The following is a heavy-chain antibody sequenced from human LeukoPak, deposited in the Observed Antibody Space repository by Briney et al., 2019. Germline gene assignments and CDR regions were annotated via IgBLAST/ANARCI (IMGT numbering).Heavy chain of an antibody. J-gene: IGHJ6*03. D-gene: IGHD6-19*01. CDR2: IYYSGST. CDR3: AKGGIAVAGTSYYYYMDV. V-gene: IGHV4-39*07. CDR1: GGSMTNSTYY. Sequence: SETLSLTCTVSGGSMTNSTYYWGWIRQPPGKGLEWIGSIYYSGSTYYNPSLKSRVTISVDTSKNQFFLKLSSVTAADTAVYYCAKGGIAVAGTSYYYYMDVWGKGTTVTISS.